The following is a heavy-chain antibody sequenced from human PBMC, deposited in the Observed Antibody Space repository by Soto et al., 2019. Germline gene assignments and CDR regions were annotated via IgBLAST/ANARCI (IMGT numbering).Heavy chain of an antibody. CDR3: ARGRGTNTHYYYYMDV. CDR1: GGSFSGYY. Sequence: QVQLQQWGAGLLKPSETLSLTCAVYGGSFSGYYWSWIHQPPGKGLEWIGEINHSGSTNYNPSLKSRVTISVDTSKNQFSLKLSSVTAADTAVYYCARGRGTNTHYYYYMDVWGKGTTVTVSS. V-gene: IGHV4-34*01. J-gene: IGHJ6*03. CDR2: INHSGST. D-gene: IGHD2-8*01.